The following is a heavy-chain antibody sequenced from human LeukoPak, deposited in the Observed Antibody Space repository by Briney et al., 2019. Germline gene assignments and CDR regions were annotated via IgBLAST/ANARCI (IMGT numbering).Heavy chain of an antibody. V-gene: IGHV1-18*01. D-gene: IGHD3-16*01. J-gene: IGHJ4*02. CDR3: ARQREMWGDFDY. CDR1: GYTFTSDG. Sequence: ASVKVSCKASGYTFTSDGISWVRQAPGQGLEWMGWISAYNGNTNYAQKLQGRVTMTTDTSTSTAYMELRSLRSDDTAAYYCARQREMWGDFDYWGQGTLVTVSS. CDR2: ISAYNGNT.